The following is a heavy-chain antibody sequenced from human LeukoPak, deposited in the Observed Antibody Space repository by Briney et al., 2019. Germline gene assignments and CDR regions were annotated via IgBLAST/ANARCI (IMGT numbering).Heavy chain of an antibody. J-gene: IGHJ5*02. V-gene: IGHV4-34*01. CDR2: INHSGST. CDR3: ARGEGNWFDP. CDR1: GGSFSGYY. Sequence: SETLSLTCAVYGGSFSGYYWSWIRQPPGKGLEWIGEINHSGSTNYNPSLKSRVTISVDTSKNQFSLKLSSVTAADTAVYYCARGEGNWFDPWGQGTLVTVSS.